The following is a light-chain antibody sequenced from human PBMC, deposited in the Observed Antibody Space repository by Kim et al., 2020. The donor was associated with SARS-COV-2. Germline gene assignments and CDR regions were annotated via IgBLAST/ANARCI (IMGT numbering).Light chain of an antibody. CDR2: GAS. Sequence: VMTQSPVTLSLSPGERATLFCRASHSVSTNLAWYHQKPGQAPRLLIYGASTRATGIPARISGSGSGTDFTLTITSLQSEDFGLYYCQQYNNWFPFTCGQGTELEI. CDR3: QQYNNWFPFT. V-gene: IGKV3-15*01. J-gene: IGKJ2*01. CDR1: HSVSTN.